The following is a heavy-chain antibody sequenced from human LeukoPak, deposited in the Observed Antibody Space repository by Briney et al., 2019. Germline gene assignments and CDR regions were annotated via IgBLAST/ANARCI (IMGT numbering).Heavy chain of an antibody. J-gene: IGHJ4*02. CDR1: GYTFTSYG. CDR3: ARDTAYDSSGYYYVY. CDR2: ISAYNGNT. D-gene: IGHD3-22*01. Sequence: ASVKVSCKASGYTFTSYGISWVRQAPGQGLEWMGWISAYNGNTNYAQKLQGRVTMTTDTSTSTAYMELRSLRSDDTAVYYCARDTAYDSSGYYYVYWGQGTLSPSPQ. V-gene: IGHV1-18*01.